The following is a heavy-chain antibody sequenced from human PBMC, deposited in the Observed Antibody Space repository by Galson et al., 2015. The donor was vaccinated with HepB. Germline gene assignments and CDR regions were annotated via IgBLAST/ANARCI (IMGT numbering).Heavy chain of an antibody. Sequence: SLRLSCAASGFTFSTYSMNWVRQAPGKGLEWISYISRSSSNRYYADSVNGRFTISRDDAKNSLYLRMNSLRDEDTAVYYCTRDRYCTSTTCSGYYYGMDVWGQGTTVTVSS. D-gene: IGHD2-2*01. CDR2: ISRSSSNR. V-gene: IGHV3-48*02. CDR1: GFTFSTYS. J-gene: IGHJ6*02. CDR3: TRDRYCTSTTCSGYYYGMDV.